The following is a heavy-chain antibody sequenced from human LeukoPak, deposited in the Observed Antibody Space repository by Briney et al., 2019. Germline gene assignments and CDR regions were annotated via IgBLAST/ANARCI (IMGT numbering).Heavy chain of an antibody. J-gene: IGHJ4*02. Sequence: PGGSLRLSCAASGFTFSSYAMHWVRQAPGKGLEWVAVISYDGSNKYYADSVKGRFTISRDNSKNTLYLQMNSLRAEDTAVYYCARDLAEYSSGWYEFDYWGKGTLVTVSS. CDR2: ISYDGSNK. D-gene: IGHD6-19*01. V-gene: IGHV3-30-3*01. CDR1: GFTFSSYA. CDR3: ARDLAEYSSGWYEFDY.